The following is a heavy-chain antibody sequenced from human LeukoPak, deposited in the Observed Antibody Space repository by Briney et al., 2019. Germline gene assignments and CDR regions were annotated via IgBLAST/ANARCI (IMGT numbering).Heavy chain of an antibody. V-gene: IGHV1-69*04. D-gene: IGHD6-13*01. J-gene: IGHJ4*02. CDR2: IIPILGIA. Sequence: GASVKVSCKASGGTFSKNVVSWVRQAPGQGLEWMGRIIPILGIANYAQKFQGRVTITADKSTSTAYMELSSLRSEDTAVYYCAREPLIAAAGWVDYWGQGTLVTVSS. CDR1: GGTFSKNV. CDR3: AREPLIAAAGWVDY.